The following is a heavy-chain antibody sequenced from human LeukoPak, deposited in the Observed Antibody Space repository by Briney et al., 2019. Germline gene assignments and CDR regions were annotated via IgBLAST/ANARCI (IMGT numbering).Heavy chain of an antibody. CDR1: GFTFSSYS. J-gene: IGHJ4*02. CDR2: ISSSSSYM. Sequence: PGGSLRLSCAASGFTFSSYSMNWVRQAPGKGLEWVSSISSSSSYMHSADSVKGRFTISRDNPKNSLYLQMNNLKAEDTAVYYCARGDLESTVTTFGYWGQGTLVTVSS. D-gene: IGHD4-17*01. CDR3: ARGDLESTVTTFGY. V-gene: IGHV3-21*01.